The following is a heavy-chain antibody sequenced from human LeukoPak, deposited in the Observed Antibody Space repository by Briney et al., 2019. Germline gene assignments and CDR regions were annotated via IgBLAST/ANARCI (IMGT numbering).Heavy chain of an antibody. Sequence: ASVKVSCKASGCTFTGYYMHWVRQAPGQGLEWMGWINPNSGGTNYAQKFQGRVTMTRDTSISTAYMELSRLRSDDTAVYYCARDLDLREGGIDYWGQGTLVTVSS. CDR3: ARDLDLREGGIDY. D-gene: IGHD3-3*01. J-gene: IGHJ4*02. CDR1: GCTFTGYY. V-gene: IGHV1-2*02. CDR2: INPNSGGT.